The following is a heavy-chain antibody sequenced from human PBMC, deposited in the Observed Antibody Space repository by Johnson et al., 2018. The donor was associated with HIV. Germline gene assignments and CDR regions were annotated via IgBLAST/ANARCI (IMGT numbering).Heavy chain of an antibody. V-gene: IGHV3-7*02. Sequence: VQLVESGGDLVQPGGSLRLSCGASGFSFRSHWMSWVRQAPGKGLEWVANIKEDGSPKYYVDSVKGRFTISRDNAKNSLYLQMNSLRAEDTAVYYCAKVVTGEDDAFDIWGQGTMVTVSS. CDR3: AKVVTGEDDAFDI. J-gene: IGHJ3*02. CDR1: GFSFRSHW. CDR2: IKEDGSPK. D-gene: IGHD7-27*01.